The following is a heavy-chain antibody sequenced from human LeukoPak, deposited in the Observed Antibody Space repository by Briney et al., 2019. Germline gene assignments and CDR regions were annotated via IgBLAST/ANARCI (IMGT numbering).Heavy chain of an antibody. CDR2: IIPILGIA. J-gene: IGHJ3*02. CDR3: SDSGGYDAFDI. CDR1: GGTFSSYA. D-gene: IGHD3-22*01. Sequence: SVKVSCKASGGTFSSYAISWVRQAPGQGLEWMGRIIPILGIANYAQKFQGRVTITADKSTSTAYMELSSLRSEDTAVYYCSDSGGYDAFDIWGQGTMVTVSS. V-gene: IGHV1-69*04.